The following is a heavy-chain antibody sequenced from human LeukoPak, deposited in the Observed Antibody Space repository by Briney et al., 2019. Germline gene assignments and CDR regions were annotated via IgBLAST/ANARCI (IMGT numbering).Heavy chain of an antibody. J-gene: IGHJ4*02. D-gene: IGHD6-13*01. CDR3: ARAASSWSYLNY. CDR2: ISSSSYI. Sequence: GGSLRLSCAASRFTFSDYSMNWVRQAPGKGLEWVSSISSSSYIYYADSVKGRFTISRDNAKNSLYLQMNSLRAEDTAVYYCARAASSWSYLNYWGQGTLVTVSS. V-gene: IGHV3-69-1*02. CDR1: RFTFSDYS.